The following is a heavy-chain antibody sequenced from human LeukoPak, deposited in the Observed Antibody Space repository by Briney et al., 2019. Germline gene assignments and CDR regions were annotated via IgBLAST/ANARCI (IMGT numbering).Heavy chain of an antibody. CDR2: ISSSSNYI. CDR3: ARDEGVSFDY. J-gene: IGHJ4*01. V-gene: IGHV3-21*01. CDR1: GFTFSAYN. Sequence: GGSLRLSCVTSGFTFSAYNMNWVRQAPGKGLEWVSCISSSSNYIYYADSVEGRFTISRDNAKNSLYLQMNSLRAEDTAVYYCARDEGVSFDYRGHGTLVTVSS.